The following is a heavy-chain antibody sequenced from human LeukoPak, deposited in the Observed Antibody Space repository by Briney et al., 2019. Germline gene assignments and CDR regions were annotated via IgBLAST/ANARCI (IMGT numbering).Heavy chain of an antibody. CDR3: AAGPYCSSTSCYPYYFDY. CDR2: ISGSGGST. CDR1: GFTFSSYA. J-gene: IGHJ4*02. D-gene: IGHD2-2*01. Sequence: GGSLRLSCAASGFTFSSYAMSWVRQAPGKGLEWVSAISGSGGSTYYADSVKGRFTISRDNSKNTLYLQMNSLRAEDTAVYYCAAGPYCSSTSCYPYYFDYWGQGTLVTVSS. V-gene: IGHV3-23*01.